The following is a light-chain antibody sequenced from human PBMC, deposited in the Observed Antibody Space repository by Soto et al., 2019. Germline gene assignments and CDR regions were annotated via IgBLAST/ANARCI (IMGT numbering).Light chain of an antibody. J-gene: IGLJ3*02. V-gene: IGLV2-14*01. CDR1: RSXVGDYNY. CDR3: SSYTSSTTVVV. CDR2: DVS. Sequence: QSALTQPASVSGSPGQSITISCTGTRSXVGDYNYVSWYQQHPGKAPKLMIYDVSNRPSGISNRFSGSKSGNTASLTISGLQAEDEADYYCSSYTSSTTVVVFGGGTKLTVL.